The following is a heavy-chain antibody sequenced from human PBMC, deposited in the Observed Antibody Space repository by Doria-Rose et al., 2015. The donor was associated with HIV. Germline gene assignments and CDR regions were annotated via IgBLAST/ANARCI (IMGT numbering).Heavy chain of an antibody. CDR1: GVSLSSPGMG. D-gene: IGHD6-13*01. J-gene: IGHJ4*02. V-gene: IGHV2-26*01. CDR3: ARIKSSRWYHKYYFDF. Sequence: QVTLKESGPVLVKPTETLTLTCTVSGVSLSSPGMGVSWIRQPPGKALEWLANTFSDDDRSYTTSLKSRLTISRGTSKSQAVLTMTDMDPVDTATYYCARIKSSRWYHKYYFDFWGQGTLVIVSA. CDR2: TFSDDDR.